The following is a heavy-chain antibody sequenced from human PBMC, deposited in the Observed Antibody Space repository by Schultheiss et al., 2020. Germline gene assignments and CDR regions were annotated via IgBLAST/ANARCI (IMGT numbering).Heavy chain of an antibody. V-gene: IGHV3-48*03. J-gene: IGHJ3*02. D-gene: IGHD6-13*01. CDR3: ARVLGIAAAGYAFDI. CDR2: TSSSGSTI. CDR1: GFTFSSHA. Sequence: GGSLRLSCAASGFTFSSHAMTWVRQAPGKGLEWVSYTSSSGSTIYYADSVKGRFTISRDNAKNSLYLQMNSLRAEDTAVYYCARVLGIAAAGYAFDIWGQGTMVTVSS.